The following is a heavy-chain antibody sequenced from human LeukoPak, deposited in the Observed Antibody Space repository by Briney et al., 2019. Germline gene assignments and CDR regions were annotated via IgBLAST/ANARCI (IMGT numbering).Heavy chain of an antibody. CDR1: GYSFTNYW. V-gene: IGHV5-51*01. D-gene: IGHD2-8*02. Sequence: GESLKISCKGSGYSFTNYWSDWVCQMPGKGLEWMGIIYPGDSDTRYSPSFQGQVTISADKSISTAYLQWSSLKASDTAMYYCARRASEGPWWSFDPWGQGTLVTVSS. CDR2: IYPGDSDT. J-gene: IGHJ5*02. CDR3: ARRASEGPWWSFDP.